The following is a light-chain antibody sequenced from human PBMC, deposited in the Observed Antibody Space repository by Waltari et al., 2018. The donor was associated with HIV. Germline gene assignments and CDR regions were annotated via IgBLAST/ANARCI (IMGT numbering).Light chain of an antibody. V-gene: IGLV3-21*01. Sequence: SYVLTQPPPVSVSPGEPARIPCGGTTLGNKGVHWYQQKPGQAPVVVIYDNGDRPSGIPERFSGFNSGKTAALIITGVEAGDEADFYCQVWDGNSDQWVFGGGTKLTVL. CDR3: QVWDGNSDQWV. J-gene: IGLJ3*02. CDR2: DNG. CDR1: TLGNKG.